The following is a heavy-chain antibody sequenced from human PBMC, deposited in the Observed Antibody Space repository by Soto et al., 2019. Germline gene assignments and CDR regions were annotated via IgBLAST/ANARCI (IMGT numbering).Heavy chain of an antibody. CDR1: GDSIISYY. D-gene: IGHD3-3*01. CDR3: ARTYYDFWSGYYYGMDV. CDR2: IYYSGST. J-gene: IGHJ6*02. V-gene: IGHV4-59*01. Sequence: SETLSLTCTVCGDSIISYYCICVRHPPFKGLEWIVYIYYSGSTNYNPSLKSRVTISVDTSKNQFSRKLSSVTAADTAVYYCARTYYDFWSGYYYGMDVWGQGTTVTVSS.